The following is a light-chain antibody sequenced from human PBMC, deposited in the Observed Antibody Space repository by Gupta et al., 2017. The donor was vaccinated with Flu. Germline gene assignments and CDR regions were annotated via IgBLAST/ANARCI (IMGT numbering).Light chain of an antibody. CDR2: EVT. CDR1: SSDVGGYNY. V-gene: IGLV2-14*01. J-gene: IGLJ3*02. CDR3: ASYTTTSTWV. Sequence: TSSDVGGYNYVSWYQQHPGKAPKLMIYEVTDRPSGASNRFSGSKSGNTASLTISGLQAEDEADYFCASYTTTSTWVFGGGTKLTVL.